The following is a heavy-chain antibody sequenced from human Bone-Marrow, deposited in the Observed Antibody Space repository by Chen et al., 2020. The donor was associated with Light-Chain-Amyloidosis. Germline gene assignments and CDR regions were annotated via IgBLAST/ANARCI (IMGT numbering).Heavy chain of an antibody. J-gene: IGHJ4*02. CDR3: TRVPSYRSGWSR. D-gene: IGHD6-19*01. CDR2: ISGDAAST. Sequence: EVQLVESGGGVVQPGGSLRLSCAASGFSFDDYAMHWVRQAPGKGLEWVSLISGDAASTDYAYSVRGRFTISRDNSKNSLYLQMNSLRTDDTALYYCTRVPSYRSGWSRWGQGTLVTVSS. CDR1: GFSFDDYA. V-gene: IGHV3-43*02.